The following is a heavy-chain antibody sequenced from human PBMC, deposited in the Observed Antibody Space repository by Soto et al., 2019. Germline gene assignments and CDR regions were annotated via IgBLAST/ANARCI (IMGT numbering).Heavy chain of an antibody. CDR3: ATRPLLPGAP. CDR1: GFTFSSND. V-gene: IGHV3-53*01. Sequence: EVQLVESGGGLIQPGGSLRLSCAASGFTFSSNDMNWVRQAPGKGLEWVSLIYSGGSTYYADSVKGRFTISRDNSKNTLYLHMSSLRAEDTAVYYFATRPLLPGAPWGQGTMVTVSS. D-gene: IGHD2-15*01. J-gene: IGHJ3*01. CDR2: IYSGGST.